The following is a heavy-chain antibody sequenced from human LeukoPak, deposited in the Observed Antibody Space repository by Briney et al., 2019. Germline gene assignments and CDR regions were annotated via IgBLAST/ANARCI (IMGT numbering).Heavy chain of an antibody. Sequence: GGSLRLSCAASGFTFTSYSMSWVRQAPGKGLEWVANIKQDGSEKYYVDSVKGRFTISRDNAKNSLYLQMNSLRAEDTAVYYCARDAGGWGYYFDYWGQGTLVTVSS. D-gene: IGHD6-19*01. J-gene: IGHJ4*02. CDR2: IKQDGSEK. V-gene: IGHV3-7*04. CDR3: ARDAGGWGYYFDY. CDR1: GFTFTSYS.